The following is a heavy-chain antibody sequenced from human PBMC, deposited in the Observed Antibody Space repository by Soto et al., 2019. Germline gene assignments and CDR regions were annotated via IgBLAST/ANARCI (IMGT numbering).Heavy chain of an antibody. V-gene: IGHV3-30-3*01. CDR1: GFTFSTFP. Sequence: QVQLVESGGSVVQPGRSLRLSCAASGFTFSTFPMHWVRQAPGKGLEWVAIISYDGSIKYYADSVKGRFTISRDNSKNTLYLQMNSLRPEDTAVYYCARDPYSSGWLDYWGQGTLVTVSS. CDR2: ISYDGSIK. CDR3: ARDPYSSGWLDY. J-gene: IGHJ4*02. D-gene: IGHD6-19*01.